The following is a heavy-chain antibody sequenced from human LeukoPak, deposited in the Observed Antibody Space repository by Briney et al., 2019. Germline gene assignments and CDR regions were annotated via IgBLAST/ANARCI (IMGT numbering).Heavy chain of an antibody. CDR2: ISGSGGST. D-gene: IGHD6-19*01. V-gene: IGHV3-23*01. CDR1: GFTFSSYA. Sequence: PGGSLRLSCAASGFTFSSYALSWVRQAPGKGLECVSAISGSGGSTYSADSLKGRFTISRDNSKNTLYLQINSLRADDTAVSYCARGGLGSAFDNWGQGTLVTVSS. J-gene: IGHJ4*02. CDR3: ARGGLGSAFDN.